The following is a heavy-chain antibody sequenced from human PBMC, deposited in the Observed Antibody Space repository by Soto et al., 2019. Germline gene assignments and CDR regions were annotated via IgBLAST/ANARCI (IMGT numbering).Heavy chain of an antibody. CDR1: GGSISSSSYY. V-gene: IGHV4-39*01. Sequence: SETLSLTCTVSGGSISSSSYYWGWIRQPPGKGLEWIGSIYYSGSTYYNPSLKSRVTISVDTSKNQFSLKLSSVTAADTAVYYCAPLGVTTYGMDVWGQGTTVTVSS. CDR3: APLGVTTYGMDV. J-gene: IGHJ6*02. CDR2: IYYSGST. D-gene: IGHD4-17*01.